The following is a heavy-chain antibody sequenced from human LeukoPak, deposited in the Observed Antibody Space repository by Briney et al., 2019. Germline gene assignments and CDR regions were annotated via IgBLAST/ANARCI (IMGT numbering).Heavy chain of an antibody. J-gene: IGHJ4*02. CDR2: ISSSSSTI. CDR3: ASGYSSSWPRVY. Sequence: PGGSLRLSCAASGFTFSRYSMNWVGQAPGKGVEWVSYISSSSSTIYYADSVKGRFTLSRENVKNSLYLQMNSLRAEDTAVYYCASGYSSSWPRVYWGQGTLVTVSS. CDR1: GFTFSRYS. V-gene: IGHV3-48*01. D-gene: IGHD6-13*01.